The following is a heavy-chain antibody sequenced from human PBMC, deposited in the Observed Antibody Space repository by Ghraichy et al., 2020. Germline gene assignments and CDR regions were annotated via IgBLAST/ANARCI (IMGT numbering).Heavy chain of an antibody. J-gene: IGHJ4*02. CDR1: GFTFSDYY. CDR2: ISSSSSYT. D-gene: IGHD7-27*01. V-gene: IGHV3-11*06. CDR3: ARDRLDITGAFDY. Sequence: GGYLRLSCAASGFTFSDYYMRWIRQAPGKGLEWVSYISSSSSYTNYADSVKGRFTISRDNARNSLYLQMNSLRAEDTAVYYCARDRLDITGAFDYWGQGTLVTVSS.